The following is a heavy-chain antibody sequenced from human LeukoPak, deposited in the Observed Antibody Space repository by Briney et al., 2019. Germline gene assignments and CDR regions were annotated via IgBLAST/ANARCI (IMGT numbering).Heavy chain of an antibody. CDR3: TRDLNSGGSC. V-gene: IGHV3-53*01. CDR2: IHSGGKT. Sequence: GGSLRLSCAASGFTASSSYMSWVRQAPGKGLEWVSVIHSGGKTYYADSVKGRFTISRDNSKNTVYLQMNSVRAEDTAVYYCTRDLNSGGSCWGQGTLVTVSS. J-gene: IGHJ4*02. D-gene: IGHD2-15*01. CDR1: GFTASSSY.